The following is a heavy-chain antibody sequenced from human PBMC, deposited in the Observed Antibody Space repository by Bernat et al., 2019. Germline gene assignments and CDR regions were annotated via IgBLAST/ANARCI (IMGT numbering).Heavy chain of an antibody. D-gene: IGHD4-17*01. Sequence: QLQLQESGPGLVKPSETLSLTCTVSGGSISSSTYYWGWIRQPPGKGLEWIGSIYNSGSTYYNPSLKSRVTISVDTSKNQFSLKLSSVTAADTAVYYCARDHGYGDYGYYYYYGMDVWGQGTTVTVSS. J-gene: IGHJ6*02. CDR1: GGSISSSTYY. CDR3: ARDHGYGDYGYYYYYGMDV. CDR2: IYNSGST. V-gene: IGHV4-39*07.